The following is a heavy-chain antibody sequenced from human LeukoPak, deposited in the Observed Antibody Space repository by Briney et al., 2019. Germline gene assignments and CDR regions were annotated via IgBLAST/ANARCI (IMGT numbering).Heavy chain of an antibody. V-gene: IGHV4-39*01. D-gene: IGHD6-13*01. J-gene: IGHJ4*02. CDR3: ARQQQLTRFYFDY. CDR1: GGSISSSRYY. CDR2: IYYSGST. Sequence: SETLSLTCTVSGGSISSSRYYWGWIRQPPGKGLEWIGSIYYSGSTYYNPSLKSRVTISVDTSKNQFSLKLTSVTAADTAVYYCARQQQLTRFYFDYWGQGTLVTVSS.